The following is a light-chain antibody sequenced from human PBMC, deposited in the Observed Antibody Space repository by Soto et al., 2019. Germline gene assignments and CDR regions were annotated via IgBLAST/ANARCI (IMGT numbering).Light chain of an antibody. V-gene: IGKV3-20*01. Sequence: EIVLTQSPGTLSLSPGERATLSCRASQSVSSSYLAWYQQKPGQAPRLLIYGASSTATGIPARFSGSGSGTDFTLTISRLEPEDFAVYYGQHYGSSTVYTFGQGTKLEIK. J-gene: IGKJ2*01. CDR1: QSVSSSY. CDR2: GAS. CDR3: QHYGSSTVYT.